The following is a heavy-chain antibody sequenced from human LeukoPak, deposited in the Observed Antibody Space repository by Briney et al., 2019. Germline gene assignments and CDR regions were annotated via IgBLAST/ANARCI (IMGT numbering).Heavy chain of an antibody. CDR1: GFTFCSFP. D-gene: IGHD5-18*01. CDR2: ISGGGGST. Sequence: GGSLRLSCAASGFTFCSFPMSWVRQAPGEGLEWVSVISGGGGSTYYADSVKGQFTISRDNSKNTLYLQMNSLRAEDTAVYYCAKVGGYSYGNPFDYWGQGTLVTVSS. V-gene: IGHV3-23*01. CDR3: AKVGGYSYGNPFDY. J-gene: IGHJ4*02.